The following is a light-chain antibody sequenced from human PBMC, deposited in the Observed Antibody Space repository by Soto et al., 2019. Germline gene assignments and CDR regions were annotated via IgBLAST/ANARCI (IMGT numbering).Light chain of an antibody. CDR2: DAS. Sequence: ENVLTQSPGTLSLSPGERATLSCRASQSVGSTYLAWYQQKPGQAPSLLIYDASSRATGIPDRFSGSGSGTDFTLTISRLEPEDFAVYYCQQYVTSPYTFGQGTKLEIK. CDR1: QSVGSTY. CDR3: QQYVTSPYT. V-gene: IGKV3-20*01. J-gene: IGKJ2*01.